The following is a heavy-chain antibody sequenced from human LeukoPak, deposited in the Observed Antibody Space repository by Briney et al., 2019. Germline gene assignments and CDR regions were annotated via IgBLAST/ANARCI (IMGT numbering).Heavy chain of an antibody. CDR2: ISGSGGST. Sequence: GGSLRLSCAASGFTFSSYAMSWVRQAPGKGLEWVSAISGSGGSTYYADSVKGRFTISRDNSKNTLYLQMNSLRAEDTAVYYCVRASDVVATADWGQGTTVTVSS. CDR3: VRASDVVATAD. D-gene: IGHD5-12*01. CDR1: GFTFSSYA. V-gene: IGHV3-23*01. J-gene: IGHJ6*02.